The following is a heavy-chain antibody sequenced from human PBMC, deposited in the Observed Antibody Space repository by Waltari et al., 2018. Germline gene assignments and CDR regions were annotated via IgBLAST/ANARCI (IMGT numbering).Heavy chain of an antibody. Sequence: QLQLQESGPGLVNPSETLSLTCTVSGVSISTSRYYWGWIRQPPGTGLDWIGSLHYGGSSYFNPSLKSRVTISVDTSKNQISLKLTSGTAADTAVYYCATLPIPLELWYFDLWGRGTLVTVSS. CDR1: GVSISTSRYY. D-gene: IGHD1-7*01. J-gene: IGHJ2*01. CDR2: LHYGGSS. CDR3: ATLPIPLELWYFDL. V-gene: IGHV4-39*01.